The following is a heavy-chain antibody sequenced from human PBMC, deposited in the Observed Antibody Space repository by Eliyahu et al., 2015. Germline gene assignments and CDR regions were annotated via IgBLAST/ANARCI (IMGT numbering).Heavy chain of an antibody. V-gene: IGHV1-18*01. CDR2: ISAYNGNT. Sequence: QVQLVQSGAEVKKPGASVKVSCKASGYTFTSYGISWVRRAPGQGLEWMGWISAYNGNTNYAQXPQGRVTMTTDTSTSTAYMELRSLRSDXTAVYYCARGVTSSSWYALPYYYYYYGMDVWGQGTTVTVSS. CDR1: GYTFTSYG. J-gene: IGHJ6*02. D-gene: IGHD6-13*01. CDR3: ARGVTSSSWYALPYYYYYYGMDV.